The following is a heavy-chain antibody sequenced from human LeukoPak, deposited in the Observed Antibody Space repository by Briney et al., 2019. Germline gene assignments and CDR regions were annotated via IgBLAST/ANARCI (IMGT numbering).Heavy chain of an antibody. J-gene: IGHJ4*02. V-gene: IGHV4-39*07. D-gene: IGHD3-10*01. CDR1: GGSISSSSYY. Sequence: PSETLSLTCTVSGGSISSSSYYWGWVRQSPGKGLEWIGSIYYSGSTYYNPSLKSRVTMSVDRSKNQFSLKLSSVTAADTAVYYCARASMGLGFDYWGQGTLVTVSS. CDR3: ARASMGLGFDY. CDR2: IYYSGST.